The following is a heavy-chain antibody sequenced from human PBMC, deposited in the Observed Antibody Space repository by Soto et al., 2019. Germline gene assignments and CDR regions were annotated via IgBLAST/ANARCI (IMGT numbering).Heavy chain of an antibody. Sequence: QVQLVQSGTEVKKPGASVKVSCQASGYSISAYCIHWVRQAPGQGLEWMGWIDPKNGGTVSAQKFQGRLTMTRDASINTVYMDLSGLTSYDTALYYCGRDDYGIFPYWGQGSLVTVSS. CDR2: IDPKNGGT. CDR3: GRDDYGIFPY. J-gene: IGHJ4*02. V-gene: IGHV1-2*02. CDR1: GYSISAYC. D-gene: IGHD3-10*01.